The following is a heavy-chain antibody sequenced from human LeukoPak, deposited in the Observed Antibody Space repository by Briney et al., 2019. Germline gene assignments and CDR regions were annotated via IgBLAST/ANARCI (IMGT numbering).Heavy chain of an antibody. Sequence: GSLRLSCSASGFTFSNFNMAWVRQAPGKGLEYVSSITANGDSSYYAASVKGKFTISRDNSKNTLSLQMTSLRPEDTAIYYCIKGRFLTGLDYWGQGSLVTVSS. J-gene: IGHJ4*02. CDR3: IKGRFLTGLDY. CDR1: GFTFSNFN. D-gene: IGHD3-9*01. V-gene: IGHV3-64D*09. CDR2: ITANGDSS.